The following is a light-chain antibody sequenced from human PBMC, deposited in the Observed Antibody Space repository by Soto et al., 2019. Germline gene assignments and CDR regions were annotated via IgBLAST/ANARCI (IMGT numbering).Light chain of an antibody. Sequence: EIVLTQSPATLSVSPGERATLSCRASQSVRSNLAWYQQKPGQGPRLLIFGASTRATDIPARFSGSGSGTEFTLTISSLQSEDFAVYYCQQYIHWPPLTFGGGTMVEIK. J-gene: IGKJ4*01. CDR2: GAS. CDR3: QQYIHWPPLT. CDR1: QSVRSN. V-gene: IGKV3-15*01.